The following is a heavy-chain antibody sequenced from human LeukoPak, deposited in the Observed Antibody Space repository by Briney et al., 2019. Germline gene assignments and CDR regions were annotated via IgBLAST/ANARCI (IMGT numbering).Heavy chain of an antibody. J-gene: IGHJ5*02. CDR3: ARDSSGWYHWFDP. CDR1: GYTFTGYY. CDR2: INPNSGGT. V-gene: IGHV1-2*02. D-gene: IGHD6-19*01. Sequence: ASVKVSCKASGYTFTGYYMHWVRQAPGQGLEWMGWINPNSGGTNFAQKFQGRVTMTRNTSISTAYMELSSLRSEDTAVYYCARDSSGWYHWFDPWGQGTLVTVSS.